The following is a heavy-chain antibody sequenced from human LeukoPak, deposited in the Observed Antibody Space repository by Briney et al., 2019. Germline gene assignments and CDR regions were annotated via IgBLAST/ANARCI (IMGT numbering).Heavy chain of an antibody. D-gene: IGHD5-18*01. J-gene: IGHJ4*02. Sequence: GASVKVSCKASGGTFSSYAISWVRQAPGQGLEWMGEIIPIFGTANYAQKFQGRVTITADESTSTAYMELSSLRSEDTAVYYCARRRGYSYGSLDYWGQGTLVTVSS. CDR2: IIPIFGTA. CDR3: ARRRGYSYGSLDY. CDR1: GGTFSSYA. V-gene: IGHV1-69*01.